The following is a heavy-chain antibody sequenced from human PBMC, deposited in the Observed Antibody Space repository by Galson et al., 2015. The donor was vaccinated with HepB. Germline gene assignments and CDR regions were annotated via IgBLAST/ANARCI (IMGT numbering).Heavy chain of an antibody. V-gene: IGHV1-2*06. CDR1: GYTFTDYY. CDR3: ARLGNPKVVQMATT. Sequence: SVKVSCKASGYTFTDYYMHWVRQAPGQGLEWMGRVNPNSGGTNYVQKFQGRVTMTRDTSISTAYMELSRLRSDDTAVYYCARLGNPKVVQMATTWGQGTLVTVSS. J-gene: IGHJ5*02. D-gene: IGHD5-24*01. CDR2: VNPNSGGT.